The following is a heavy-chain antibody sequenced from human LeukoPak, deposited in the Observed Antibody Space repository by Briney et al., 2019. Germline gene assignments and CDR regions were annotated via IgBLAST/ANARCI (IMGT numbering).Heavy chain of an antibody. CDR2: ISSSGNIK. CDR1: GFTFSDYY. Sequence: GGSLRLSCAASGFTFSDYYMSWIRQAPGKGLEWLSYISSSGNIKYYTDSVKGRFTISRDNAKNSLYLQMNSLRAEDTAVYYCAKAIYDSSGCEFDYWGQGTLVTVSS. D-gene: IGHD3-22*01. V-gene: IGHV3-11*01. CDR3: AKAIYDSSGCEFDY. J-gene: IGHJ4*02.